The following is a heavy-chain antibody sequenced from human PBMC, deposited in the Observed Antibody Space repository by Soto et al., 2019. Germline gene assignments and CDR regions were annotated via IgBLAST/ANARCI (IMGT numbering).Heavy chain of an antibody. V-gene: IGHV3-30*18. CDR2: ISYDGSNK. CDR3: AKDLYSSSWYGSYYYHYGMDV. J-gene: IGHJ6*02. D-gene: IGHD6-13*01. CDR1: GFTFSSYG. Sequence: PGGSLRLSCAASGFTFSSYGMHWVRQAPGKGLEWVAVISYDGSNKYYADSVKGRFTISRDNSKNTLYLQMNSLRAEDTAVYYCAKDLYSSSWYGSYYYHYGMDVWGQGTTVTVSS.